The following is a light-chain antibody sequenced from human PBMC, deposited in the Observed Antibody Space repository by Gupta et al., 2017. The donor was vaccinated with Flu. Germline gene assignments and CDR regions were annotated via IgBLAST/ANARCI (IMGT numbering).Light chain of an antibody. J-gene: IGKJ1*01. CDR1: QSIIMW. CDR2: KAS. CDR3: QHLGT. V-gene: IGKV1-5*03. Sequence: MTQSPPTLSASVGDRVTITCRASQSIIMWLGWYKQKPGKAPNLLIYKASSLEKGVPGRFXGSXSGTEFXLTISSLQPDDSATYYCQHLGTLGXGTNVEIK.